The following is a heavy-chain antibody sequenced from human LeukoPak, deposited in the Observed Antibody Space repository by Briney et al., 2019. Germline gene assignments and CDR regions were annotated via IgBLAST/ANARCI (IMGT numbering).Heavy chain of an antibody. V-gene: IGHV1-24*01. Sequence: ASVKVSCKVSGYTLTELSMHWVRQAPGKGLEWMGGFDPEDGETIYAQKFQGRVTMTEDTSTDTAYMELSSLRSEDTAVYYCASAKKLLWFGELSYRYYYYYGMDVWGQGTTVTVSS. CDR3: ASAKKLLWFGELSYRYYYYYGMDV. D-gene: IGHD3-10*01. J-gene: IGHJ6*02. CDR1: GYTLTELS. CDR2: FDPEDGET.